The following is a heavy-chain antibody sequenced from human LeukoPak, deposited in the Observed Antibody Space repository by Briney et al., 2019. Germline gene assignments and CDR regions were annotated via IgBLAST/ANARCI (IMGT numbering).Heavy chain of an antibody. J-gene: IGHJ4*02. Sequence: ASVKVSCKASGYTFTGYYMHWVRQAPGQGLEWMGWINPNSGAANYAQKFQGRVTLTRDTSISTAYMELSRRRSDDAAVYFCARGEGSGWDEFDYWGQETLVTVSS. CDR2: INPNSGAA. CDR3: ARGEGSGWDEFDY. V-gene: IGHV1-2*02. D-gene: IGHD6-19*01. CDR1: GYTFTGYY.